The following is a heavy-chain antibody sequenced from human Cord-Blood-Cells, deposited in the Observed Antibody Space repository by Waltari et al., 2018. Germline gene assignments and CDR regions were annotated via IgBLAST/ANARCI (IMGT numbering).Heavy chain of an antibody. D-gene: IGHD2-2*01. CDR3: ARGRGYCSSTSCHWDAFDI. Sequence: QVQLVQSGAEVKKPGSSVKVSCKASGGTFSGYAISWVRQAPGQGLEWMGGIIPIFGTANYAQKFQGRVTITADESTSTAYMELSSLRSEDTAVYYCARGRGYCSSTSCHWDAFDIWGQGTMVTVSS. CDR1: GGTFSGYA. J-gene: IGHJ3*02. V-gene: IGHV1-69*01. CDR2: IIPIFGTA.